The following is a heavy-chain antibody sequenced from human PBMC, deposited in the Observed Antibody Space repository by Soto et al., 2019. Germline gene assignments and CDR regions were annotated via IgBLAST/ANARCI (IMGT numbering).Heavy chain of an antibody. V-gene: IGHV3-23*01. J-gene: IGHJ3*02. CDR1: GFTFSSYA. D-gene: IGHD3-16*01. CDR3: AKGREYDYIWGGQGAFDI. CDR2: ISGSGGST. Sequence: EVQLLESGGGLVQPGGSLRLSCAASGFTFSSYAMSWVRQAPGKGLEWVSAISGSGGSTYYADSVKGRFTISRDNSKKTLYLQMNSLRAEDTAVYYCAKGREYDYIWGGQGAFDIWGQGTMVTVSS.